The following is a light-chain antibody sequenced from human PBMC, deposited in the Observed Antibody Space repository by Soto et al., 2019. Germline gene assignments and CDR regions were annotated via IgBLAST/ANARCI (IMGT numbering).Light chain of an antibody. CDR1: SSDVGGYNY. J-gene: IGLJ2*01. CDR3: CSYAGSYILV. Sequence: QSVLTQPRSVSGSPGQSVTISCTGTSSDVGGYNYVSWYQQHPGKDPTVMIYDVTKRPSGVPDRFSGSKSGNTASLTISGLQAGDEADYYCCSYAGSYILVFGGGTKLTVL. CDR2: DVT. V-gene: IGLV2-11*01.